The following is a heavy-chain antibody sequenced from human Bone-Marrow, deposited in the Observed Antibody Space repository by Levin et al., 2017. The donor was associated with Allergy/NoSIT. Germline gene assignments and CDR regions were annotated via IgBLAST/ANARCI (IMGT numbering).Heavy chain of an antibody. CDR1: GFSLSTSGVG. CDR3: AHMSRYCHSYYFDY. CDR2: IYWDDDQ. V-gene: IGHV2-5*02. Sequence: SGPTLVKPSQTLTLTCSCSGFSLSTSGVGVGWIRQPPGKALEWLAHIYWDDDQRRSPSLKSKVTITKDTSQNQVVLTMTNVDPGDTATYFCAHMSRYCHSYYFDYWGQGILVTVSS. J-gene: IGHJ4*02. D-gene: IGHD2-15*01.